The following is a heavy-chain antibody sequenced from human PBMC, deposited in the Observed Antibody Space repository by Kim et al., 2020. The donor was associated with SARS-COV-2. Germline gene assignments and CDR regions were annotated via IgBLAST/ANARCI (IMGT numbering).Heavy chain of an antibody. Sequence: PSLKSRVTISVDTSKNQFSRKLSSVTAADTAVYYCARGMAAAGTGYYYMDVWGKGTAVTVSS. CDR3: ARGMAAAGTGYYYMDV. J-gene: IGHJ6*03. V-gene: IGHV4-59*09. D-gene: IGHD6-13*01.